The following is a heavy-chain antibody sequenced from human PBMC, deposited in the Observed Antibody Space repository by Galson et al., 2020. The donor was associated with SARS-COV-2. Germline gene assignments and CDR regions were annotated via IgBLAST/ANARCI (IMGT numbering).Heavy chain of an antibody. Sequence: GESLKISCAASGFTFSSYGMHWVRQAPGKGLEWVAFIRYDGSNKYYADSVKGRFTISRDNSKNTLYLQMNSLRAEDTAVYYCAKEEYYYGSGSLIHYYYMDVWGKGTTVTVSS. J-gene: IGHJ6*03. CDR1: GFTFSSYG. V-gene: IGHV3-30*02. CDR3: AKEEYYYGSGSLIHYYYMDV. CDR2: IRYDGSNK. D-gene: IGHD3-10*01.